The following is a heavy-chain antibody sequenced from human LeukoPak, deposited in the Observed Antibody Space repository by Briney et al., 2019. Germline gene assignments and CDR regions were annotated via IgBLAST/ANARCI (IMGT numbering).Heavy chain of an antibody. CDR1: GGSFSGYY. Sequence: SETLSLTCAVYGGSFSGYYWSWIRQPPGKGLEWIGEINHSGSTNYNPSLKSRVTISVDTSKNQFSLKLSSVTAADTAVYYCAKRDYDFWSGCADYFDYWGQGTLVTVSS. CDR2: INHSGST. CDR3: AKRDYDFWSGCADYFDY. J-gene: IGHJ4*02. V-gene: IGHV4-34*01. D-gene: IGHD3-3*01.